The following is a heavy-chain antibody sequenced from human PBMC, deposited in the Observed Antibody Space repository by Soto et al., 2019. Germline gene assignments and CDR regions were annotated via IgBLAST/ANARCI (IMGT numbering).Heavy chain of an antibody. D-gene: IGHD3-10*01. V-gene: IGHV3-33*01. J-gene: IGHJ6*03. CDR1: GFTFSSYG. Sequence: QVQLVESGGGVVQPGRSLRLSCAASGFTFSSYGMHWVRQAPGKGLEWVAVIWYDGSNKYYADSVKGRFTIYRDNSKNTLYLQMNSLRAEDTAVYYCARDVGRGRYYYYMDVWGKGTTVTVSS. CDR3: ARDVGRGRYYYYMDV. CDR2: IWYDGSNK.